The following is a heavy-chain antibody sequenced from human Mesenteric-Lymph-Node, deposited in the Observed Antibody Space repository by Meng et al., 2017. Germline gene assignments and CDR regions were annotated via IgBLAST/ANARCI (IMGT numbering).Heavy chain of an antibody. CDR2: ISHDGSKE. Sequence: GESLKISCAASGFTFSTYALHWVRQTPGKGLEWVAVISHDGSKEYYADSVKGRFTVSRDNSRNTLYLQMSSLRTEDTAVYYCSRVTYPPYCGGDCYPIWGQGTMVTVSS. V-gene: IGHV3-30*15. CDR1: GFTFSTYA. D-gene: IGHD2-21*02. CDR3: SRVTYPPYCGGDCYPI. J-gene: IGHJ3*02.